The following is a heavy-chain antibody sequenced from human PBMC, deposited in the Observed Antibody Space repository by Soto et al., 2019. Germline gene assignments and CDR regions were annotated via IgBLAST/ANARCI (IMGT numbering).Heavy chain of an antibody. CDR3: ARNGTLTGYSYGMDV. Sequence: SVEVSCKXSGGTFSDFTINWVRQAPGQRLEWMGGIIPIFDTANYAENFQGRVTITADESTSTSFMEVSSLRSEDTAVYYCARNGTLTGYSYGMDVWGQGTMVTVSS. CDR1: GGTFSDFT. D-gene: IGHD1-1*01. CDR2: IIPIFDTA. V-gene: IGHV1-69*13. J-gene: IGHJ6*02.